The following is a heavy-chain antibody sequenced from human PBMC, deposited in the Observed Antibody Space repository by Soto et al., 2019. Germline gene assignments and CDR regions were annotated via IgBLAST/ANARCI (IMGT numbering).Heavy chain of an antibody. V-gene: IGHV4-39*01. CDR1: GGSISSSSNY. J-gene: IGHJ4*02. Sequence: PSETLSLTCTVSGGSISSSSNYWGWIRQPPGKGMEWIGSIYYSGSINCNPSLKSRVTVSVDTSKNQFSLRLSSVTAADTVVYYCARHYIDHGFPRFVDYWGQGTQVTVSS. CDR3: ARHYIDHGFPRFVDY. CDR2: IYYSGSI. D-gene: IGHD3-3*01.